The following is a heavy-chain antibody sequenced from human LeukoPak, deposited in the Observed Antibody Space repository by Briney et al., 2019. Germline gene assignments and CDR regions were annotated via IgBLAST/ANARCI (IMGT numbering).Heavy chain of an antibody. CDR1: GFTVSSNY. V-gene: IGHV3-53*01. CDR3: ARDGRAAAGTLYYFDY. CDR2: IYSGGTT. J-gene: IGHJ4*02. D-gene: IGHD6-13*01. Sequence: PGGSLRLSCAASGFTVSSNYMSWVRQAPGKGLEWVSVIYSGGTTYYADSVKGRFTVSRDNSKNTLYLQMNSLRAEDTAVYYCARDGRAAAGTLYYFDYWGQGTLVTVSS.